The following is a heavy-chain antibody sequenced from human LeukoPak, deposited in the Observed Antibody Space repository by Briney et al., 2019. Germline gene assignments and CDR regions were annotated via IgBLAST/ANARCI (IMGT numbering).Heavy chain of an antibody. CDR3: AKTPWIGEYYCDY. CDR1: GVTFSSYA. V-gene: IGHV3-23*01. Sequence: GGSLRLSCAASGVTFSSYAMTWGRQAPGKGLEWVSAISGSSGSTYYADSVKGRFTISRDNSQNTLYLQMNSLRAEDTAVYYCAKTPWIGEYYCDYWGQGTLVTVSS. D-gene: IGHD3-16*01. CDR2: ISGSSGST. J-gene: IGHJ4*02.